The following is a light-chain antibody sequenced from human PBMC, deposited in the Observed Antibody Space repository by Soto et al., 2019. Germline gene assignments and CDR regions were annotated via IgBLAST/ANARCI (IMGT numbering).Light chain of an antibody. CDR2: AAS. CDR1: QSVSSY. J-gene: IGKJ5*01. CDR3: QQSYSTPPT. Sequence: DIQITQSQSSLSASVGDRFTITCRGSQSVSSYLNWYQQKPGKAPKLLIYAASSLQSGVPSRFSGSGSGTDFTLTISSLQPEDFATYYCQQSYSTPPTFGQGTRLEIK. V-gene: IGKV1-39*01.